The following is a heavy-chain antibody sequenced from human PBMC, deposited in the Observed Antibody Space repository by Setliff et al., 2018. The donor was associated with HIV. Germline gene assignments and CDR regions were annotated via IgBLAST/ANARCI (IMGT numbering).Heavy chain of an antibody. J-gene: IGHJ4*02. Sequence: ASVKVSCKASGDTFSSYAISWVRQAPGQGLEWMGGIIPVLGLSYYAQNFQGGVTITADESTSTAYMELSSLRSEDTAVYYCASYSGSYYFILHYWGQGTLVTVSS. CDR1: GDTFSSYA. CDR2: IIPVLGLS. D-gene: IGHD1-26*01. CDR3: ASYSGSYYFILHY. V-gene: IGHV1-69*10.